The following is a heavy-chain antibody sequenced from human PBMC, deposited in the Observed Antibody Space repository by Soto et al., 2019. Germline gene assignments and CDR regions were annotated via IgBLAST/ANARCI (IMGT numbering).Heavy chain of an antibody. Sequence: QVQLVQSGAEVKKPGSSVKVSCKASGGTFSSYTISWVRQAPGQGLEWMGRIIPILGIANYAQKFQGRVTSTAGKSTSTAYTELRCLRSEDTAVYYCARSSVVWGVINTGNWFDPWGQGTLVTVSS. CDR1: GGTFSSYT. D-gene: IGHD3-10*01. V-gene: IGHV1-69*02. CDR2: IIPILGIA. J-gene: IGHJ5*02. CDR3: ARSSVVWGVINTGNWFDP.